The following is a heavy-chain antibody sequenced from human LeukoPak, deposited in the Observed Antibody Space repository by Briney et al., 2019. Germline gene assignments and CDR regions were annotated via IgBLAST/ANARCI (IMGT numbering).Heavy chain of an antibody. V-gene: IGHV3-21*01. J-gene: IGHJ4*02. CDR3: ASTPGIAAAGRNY. D-gene: IGHD6-13*01. CDR1: GFTFSSYS. Sequence: PGGFLRLSCAASGFTFSSYSMNWVRQAPGKGLEWVSSISSSSSYIYYADSVKGRFTISRDNAKNSLYLQMNSLRAEDTAVYYCASTPGIAAAGRNYWGQGTLVTASS. CDR2: ISSSSSYI.